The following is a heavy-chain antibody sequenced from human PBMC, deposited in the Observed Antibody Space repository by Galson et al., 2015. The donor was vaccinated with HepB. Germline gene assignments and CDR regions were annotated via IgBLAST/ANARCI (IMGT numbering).Heavy chain of an antibody. D-gene: IGHD3-3*01. J-gene: IGHJ4*02. CDR1: GFTFSSYW. CDR3: ARDCFGPRITIFGVVSPPDY. CDR2: IKQDGSEK. Sequence: SLRLSCAASGFTFSSYWMSWVRQAPGKGLEWVANIKQDGSEKYYVDSVKGRFTISRDNAKNSLYLQMNSLRAEDTAVYYCARDCFGPRITIFGVVSPPDYWGQGTLVTVSS. V-gene: IGHV3-7*01.